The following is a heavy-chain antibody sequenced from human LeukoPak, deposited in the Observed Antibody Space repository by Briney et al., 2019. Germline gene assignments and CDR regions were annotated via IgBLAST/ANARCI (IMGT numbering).Heavy chain of an antibody. J-gene: IGHJ4*02. CDR2: IWYDGSSK. Sequence: GGSLRLSCAASGFTFSSYGMHWVRQAPGKGLEWVAVIWYDGSSKYYTDSVKGRFTISRDNSKNTLYLQMNSLRAEDTAVYYCAKVTTWLQQHSFDYWGQGTLVSVSS. D-gene: IGHD5-24*01. CDR3: AKVTTWLQQHSFDY. V-gene: IGHV3-33*06. CDR1: GFTFSSYG.